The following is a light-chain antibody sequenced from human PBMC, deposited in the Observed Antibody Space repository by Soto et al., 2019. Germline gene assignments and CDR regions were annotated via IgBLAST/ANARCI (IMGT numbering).Light chain of an antibody. CDR3: QQYGSSPPYT. CDR1: QSVSSSY. J-gene: IGKJ2*01. V-gene: IGKV3-20*01. CDR2: GAS. Sequence: EIVLTQSPGTLSLSPGERATLSCRASQSVSSSYLAWYQQKPGQAPRHLIYGASNRATGIPDRFSGSGYGTDFTLTISRLEPEDFAVYYCQQYGSSPPYTFGQGTKLEIK.